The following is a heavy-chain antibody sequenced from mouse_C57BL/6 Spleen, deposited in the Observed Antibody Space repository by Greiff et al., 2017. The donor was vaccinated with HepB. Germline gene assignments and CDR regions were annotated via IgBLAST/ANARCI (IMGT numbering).Heavy chain of an antibody. Sequence: VQLQQPGAELVKPGASVKVSCKASGYTFTSYWMHWVPQRPGQGLEWIGRIHPADSDTNYNQKFKGKATLTVDKASSTAYMQLSSLTAEDSAVYYGAAQEGLAYWGQGTLVTVSA. CDR2: IHPADSDT. J-gene: IGHJ3*01. V-gene: IGHV1-74*01. CDR3: AAQEGLAY. CDR1: GYTFTSYW.